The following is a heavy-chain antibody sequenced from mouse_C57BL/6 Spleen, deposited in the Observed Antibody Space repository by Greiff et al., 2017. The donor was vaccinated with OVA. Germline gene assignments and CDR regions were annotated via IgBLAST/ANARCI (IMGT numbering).Heavy chain of an antibody. D-gene: IGHD6-1*01. J-gene: IGHJ1*03. Sequence: QVQLQQPGAELVKPGASVKMSCKASGYTFTSYWITWVKQRPGQGLEWIGDLYPGSGSTNYNEKFKSKATLTVDTSSSTAYMQLSSLTSEDSAVYYCAREQSFPSDVWGTGTTVTVSS. CDR2: LYPGSGST. CDR3: AREQSFPSDV. CDR1: GYTFTSYW. V-gene: IGHV1-55*01.